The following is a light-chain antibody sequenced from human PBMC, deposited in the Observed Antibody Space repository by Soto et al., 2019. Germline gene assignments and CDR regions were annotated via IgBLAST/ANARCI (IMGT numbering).Light chain of an antibody. J-gene: IGLJ2*01. CDR1: SSDVGGYNY. V-gene: IGLV2-14*01. CDR2: DVI. CDR3: SSYTTSSTVV. Sequence: QSALTQPASVSGSPGQSITISCTGTSSDVGGYNYVSWYQQPPGKAPKLMIYDVINRPSGVSNRFSGSKYGNTASLTISGLQAEDESDYYCSSYTTSSTVVFGGGTKVTVL.